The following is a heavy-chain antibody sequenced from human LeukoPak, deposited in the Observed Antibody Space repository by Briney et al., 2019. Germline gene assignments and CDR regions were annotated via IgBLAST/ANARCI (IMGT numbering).Heavy chain of an antibody. D-gene: IGHD2-15*01. Sequence: SVKVSCKASGGTFSSYAISWVRQAPGQGLEWMGGIIPIFGTANYAQKFQGRVTITADESTSTAYMELSSLRSEDTAVYYCARASPYFYCSGGSCYFHPWGQGTLVTVSS. CDR1: GGTFSSYA. CDR2: IIPIFGTA. CDR3: ARASPYFYCSGGSCYFHP. V-gene: IGHV1-69*13. J-gene: IGHJ5*02.